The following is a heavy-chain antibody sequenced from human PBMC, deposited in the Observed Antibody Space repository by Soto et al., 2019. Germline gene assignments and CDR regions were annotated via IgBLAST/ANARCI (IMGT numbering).Heavy chain of an antibody. J-gene: IGHJ4*02. V-gene: IGHV3-53*01. Sequence: GGSLRLSCAASGFTVSNNYMSWVRQAPGKGLEWVSIIYSGGSTYYADSVQGRFTISRDNSKNTLFLQMSSLRAEDTAVYYCASRSATVLSLTYWGPGTQVTVSS. CDR2: IYSGGST. CDR1: GFTVSNNY. D-gene: IGHD2-8*01. CDR3: ASRSATVLSLTY.